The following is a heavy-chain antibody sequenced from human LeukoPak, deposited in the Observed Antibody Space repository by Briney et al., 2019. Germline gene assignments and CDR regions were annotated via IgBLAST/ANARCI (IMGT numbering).Heavy chain of an antibody. Sequence: SETLSLTCVVSGGSLSTHHWSWIRQSPGRGLEWIGYISDSGSTNYNPSLKSRVTISVDTSKNQFSLMLSSVAAADTAVYYCARGYDSSAYYPFNYWGQGTLVTVSS. CDR1: GGSLSTHH. CDR2: ISDSGST. J-gene: IGHJ4*02. CDR3: ARGYDSSAYYPFNY. V-gene: IGHV4-59*11. D-gene: IGHD3-22*01.